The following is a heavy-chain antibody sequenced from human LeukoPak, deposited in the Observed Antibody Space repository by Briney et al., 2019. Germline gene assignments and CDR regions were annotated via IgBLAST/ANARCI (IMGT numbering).Heavy chain of an antibody. Sequence: GGSLRLSCAASGFTFSSYSMNWVRQAPGKGLEWVSSISTSSSYIYSADSVKGRFTISRDNAKNSLYLQMNSLRAEDTAVYYWVRDTFSPDAFDIWGQGTMVTVSS. CDR3: VRDTFSPDAFDI. CDR2: ISTSSSYI. CDR1: GFTFSSYS. J-gene: IGHJ3*02. V-gene: IGHV3-21*01. D-gene: IGHD3-16*01.